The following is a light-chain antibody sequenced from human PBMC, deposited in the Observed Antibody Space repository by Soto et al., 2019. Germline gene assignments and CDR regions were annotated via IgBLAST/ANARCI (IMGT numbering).Light chain of an antibody. V-gene: IGKV1-5*01. CDR1: RSITNW. CDR3: QQYSTDPCT. Sequence: DIQMTQSPSTLSASVGDRVTLTCRASRSITNWLAWFQQKPGKAPKLLIYDASNLESGVPSRFSGSGSGTEFTLSISSLQPDDFGTYYGQQYSTDPCTFGPGTIVDLK. CDR2: DAS. J-gene: IGKJ3*01.